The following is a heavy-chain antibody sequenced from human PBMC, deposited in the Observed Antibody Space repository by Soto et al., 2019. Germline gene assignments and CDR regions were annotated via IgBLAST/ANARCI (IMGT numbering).Heavy chain of an antibody. Sequence: SLTCAISGDRVSSNSAAWNWIRQSPSRGLEWLGRTYYRSKWYNDYAVSVKSRITINPDTSKNQFSLQLNSVTPEDTAVYYCARSIAVAGRGNWFDPWGQGAIVTV. CDR1: GDRVSSNSAA. CDR2: TYYRSKWYN. V-gene: IGHV6-1*01. J-gene: IGHJ5*02. CDR3: ARSIAVAGRGNWFDP. D-gene: IGHD6-19*01.